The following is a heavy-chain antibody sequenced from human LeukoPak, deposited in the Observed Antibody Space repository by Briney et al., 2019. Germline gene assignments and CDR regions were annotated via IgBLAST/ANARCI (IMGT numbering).Heavy chain of an antibody. CDR1: GDSISTYY. CDR2: NYYSGST. CDR3: ARTQKGYSYGLPYYYMDV. D-gene: IGHD5-18*01. V-gene: IGHV4-59*01. J-gene: IGHJ6*03. Sequence: VKPSETLSLTCTVSGDSISTYYWSWIRQPPGKGLEWIGYNYYSGSTNYNPSLKSRVTISVDTSKNQFSLKLSSVTAADTAVYYCARTQKGYSYGLPYYYMDVWGKGTTVTVSS.